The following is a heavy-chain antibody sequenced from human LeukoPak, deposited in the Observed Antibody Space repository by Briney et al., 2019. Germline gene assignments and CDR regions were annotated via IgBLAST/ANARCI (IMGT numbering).Heavy chain of an antibody. Sequence: ASVKVSCKASGYTFTSYGISWVRQAPGQGLEWMGWINPNSGGTNYAQKFQGRVTMTRDTSISTAYMELSRLRSDDTAVYYCARAYGAFDYWGQGTLVTVSS. V-gene: IGHV1-2*02. CDR2: INPNSGGT. D-gene: IGHD4-17*01. J-gene: IGHJ4*02. CDR3: ARAYGAFDY. CDR1: GYTFTSYG.